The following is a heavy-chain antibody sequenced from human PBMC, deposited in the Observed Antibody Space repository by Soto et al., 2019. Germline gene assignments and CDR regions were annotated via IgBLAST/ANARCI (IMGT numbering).Heavy chain of an antibody. Sequence: QVQLQESGPGLVKPSETLSLTCTVSGGSISSYYWSWIRQPPGKGLEWIGYIYYSGSTNYNPCLKIRVTISVDTSKNQLSLKLSSVTDADTDVYYCARRYGYYFDYWGQGTLVTVSS. J-gene: IGHJ4*02. CDR3: ARRYGYYFDY. CDR2: IYYSGST. D-gene: IGHD4-17*01. V-gene: IGHV4-59*08. CDR1: GGSISSYY.